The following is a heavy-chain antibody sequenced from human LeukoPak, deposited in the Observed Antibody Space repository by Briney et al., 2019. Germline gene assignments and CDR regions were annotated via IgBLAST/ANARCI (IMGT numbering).Heavy chain of an antibody. CDR3: ARETGDKVDY. CDR1: GGSFSGYY. CDR2: INHSGST. D-gene: IGHD7-27*01. V-gene: IGHV4-34*01. J-gene: IGHJ4*02. Sequence: SETLSLTCAVYGGSFSGYYWSWIRQPPGKGLEWIGEINHSGSTNYNPSLKSRVTISVDTSKNQFSLKLSSVTAADTAVYYCARETGDKVDYWGQGTLVTVSS.